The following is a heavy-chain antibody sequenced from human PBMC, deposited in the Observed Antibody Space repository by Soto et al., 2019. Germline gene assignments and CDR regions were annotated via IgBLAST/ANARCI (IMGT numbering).Heavy chain of an antibody. CDR3: SRGILV. CDR1: GGSINSGGYC. V-gene: IGHV4-31*01. CDR2: ISYGGST. J-gene: IGHJ4*02. D-gene: IGHD5-18*01. Sequence: QVQLQESGPGLVKPSQTLSLTCTVSGGSINSGGYCWSWIRQHPGKGLDWIGCISYGGSTSYNPSRXSXXTTSVDTSKNQFSLKLTSVTAADTAVYYCSRGILVWGQGALITVSS.